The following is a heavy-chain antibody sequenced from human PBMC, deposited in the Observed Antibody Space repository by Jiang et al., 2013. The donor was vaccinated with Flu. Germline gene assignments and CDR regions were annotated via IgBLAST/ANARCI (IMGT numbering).Heavy chain of an antibody. Sequence: KASGYTFTSYGISWVRQAPGQGLEWMGWISAYNGNTNYAQKLQGRVTMTTDTSTSTAYMELRSLRSDDTAVYYCARIYYYDSSGYPNDYWGQGTLVTVSS. D-gene: IGHD3-22*01. CDR2: ISAYNGNT. V-gene: IGHV1-18*04. J-gene: IGHJ4*02. CDR1: GYTFTSYG. CDR3: ARIYYYDSSGYPNDY.